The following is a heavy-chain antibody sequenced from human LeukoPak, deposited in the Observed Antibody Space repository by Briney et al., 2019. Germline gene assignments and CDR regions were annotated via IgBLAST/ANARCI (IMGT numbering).Heavy chain of an antibody. D-gene: IGHD6-19*01. CDR1: GFTFDDYG. V-gene: IGHV3-20*04. Sequence: GGSLRLSCAASGFTFDDYGMSWVRQAPGKGLEWVSGINWNGGSTGYADSVKGRFTISRDNAKNSLYLQMNSLRAEDMALYYCAKATPGIAVAGSFDYWGQGTLVTVSS. CDR3: AKATPGIAVAGSFDY. J-gene: IGHJ4*02. CDR2: INWNGGST.